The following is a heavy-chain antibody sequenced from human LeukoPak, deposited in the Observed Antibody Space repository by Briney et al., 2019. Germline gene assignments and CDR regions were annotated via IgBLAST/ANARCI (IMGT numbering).Heavy chain of an antibody. V-gene: IGHV1-2*02. J-gene: IGHJ4*02. Sequence: ASVKVSCKASGYTFTDYYMHWVRQAPGQGLEWMGWINPNNGGTNYAQKFQGRVTMTRATSISTAYMEVSRLKSDDTAVYYCARVPITIFGVVAIDYWGQGTLVTVSS. CDR3: ARVPITIFGVVAIDY. CDR1: GYTFTDYY. CDR2: INPNNGGT. D-gene: IGHD3-3*01.